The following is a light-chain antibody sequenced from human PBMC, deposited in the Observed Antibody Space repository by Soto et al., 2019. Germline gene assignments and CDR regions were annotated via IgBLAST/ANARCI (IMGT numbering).Light chain of an antibody. V-gene: IGKV4-1*01. CDR1: QSVLYSPNNKNY. J-gene: IGKJ1*01. CDR3: QQYYTNSWS. CDR2: WAS. Sequence: DIVMTHSVGSLAVSLGERATINCKSSQSVLYSPNNKNYLAWYQHKPGQPPKMLIYWASIRESGVPDRFSGSGSGTDFTLTISSLQSEDVAVYYCQQYYTNSWSFGQGTKVDIK.